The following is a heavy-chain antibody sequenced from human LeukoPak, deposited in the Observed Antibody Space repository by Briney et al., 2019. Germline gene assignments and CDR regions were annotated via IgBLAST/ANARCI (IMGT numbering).Heavy chain of an antibody. D-gene: IGHD1-26*01. CDR1: GFTVSSNY. V-gene: IGHV3-66*04. CDR2: IYSGGST. CDR3: ARHGFGWELAEYYFDY. J-gene: IGHJ4*02. Sequence: PGGSLRLSCAASGFTVSSNYMSWVRQAPGKGLEWVSVIYSGGSTYYADSVKGRFTISRDNSKNTLYLQMNSLRAEDTAVYYCARHGFGWELAEYYFDYWGQGTLVTVSS.